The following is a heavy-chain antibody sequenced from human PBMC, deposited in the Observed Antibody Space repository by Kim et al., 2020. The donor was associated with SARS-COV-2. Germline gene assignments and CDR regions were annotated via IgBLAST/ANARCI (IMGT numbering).Heavy chain of an antibody. CDR3: ARTYGSGSYPFFFDY. V-gene: IGHV3-7*01. CDR1: GFTFSSYW. CDR2: IKQDGSEE. Sequence: GGSLRLSCAASGFTFSSYWMSWVRQAPGKGLEWVANIKQDGSEEYYVDSVKGRFTISRDNAKNSLFLQMNSLRAEDTTVYYCARTYGSGSYPFFFDYWGQGTLVTVSS. D-gene: IGHD3-10*01. J-gene: IGHJ4*02.